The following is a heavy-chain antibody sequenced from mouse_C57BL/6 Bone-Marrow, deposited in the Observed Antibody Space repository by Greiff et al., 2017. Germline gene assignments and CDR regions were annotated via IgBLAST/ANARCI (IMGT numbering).Heavy chain of an antibody. CDR2: IYPGNRDT. J-gene: IGHJ4*01. V-gene: IGHV1-5*01. D-gene: IGHD2-5*01. CDR1: GYTFTSYW. Sequence: EVQLQQSGTVLARPGASVTMSCKTSGYTFTSYWMHWVKQRPGQGLEWIGAIYPGNRDTSYNQKFKGKATLTAVTSAIPAYMELSSLTNEDSAVYYCARGAYESNDDAMDYWGQGTSVTGSS. CDR3: ARGAYESNDDAMDY.